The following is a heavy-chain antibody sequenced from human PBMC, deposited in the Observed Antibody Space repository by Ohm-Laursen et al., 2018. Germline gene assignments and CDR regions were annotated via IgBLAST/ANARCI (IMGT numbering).Heavy chain of an antibody. J-gene: IGHJ1*01. D-gene: IGHD4-23*01. CDR3: ATTTVVTNQYFQH. Sequence: SETLSLTCTVSGGSISSYYWSWIRQPPGKGLEWIGYMHYSGSSKYNPSLKSLVTISIDTSKNQDSLKVNSVTAAATAVYYCATTTVVTNQYFQHWGQGTLVTVSS. CDR1: GGSISSYY. V-gene: IGHV4-59*01. CDR2: MHYSGSS.